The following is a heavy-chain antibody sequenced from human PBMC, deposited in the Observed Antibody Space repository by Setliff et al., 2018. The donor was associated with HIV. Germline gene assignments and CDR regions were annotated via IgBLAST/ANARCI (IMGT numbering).Heavy chain of an antibody. D-gene: IGHD6-19*01. CDR3: ATAKEHWLSEGGFDY. Sequence: SVKVSCKVSGYTLTEVSIHWVRQAPGKGLEWMGRFDPEDGDTLYAQRLQGRVIMTEDSSTDTAYMELSSLTSDDTAVYYCATAKEHWLSEGGFDYWGQGTLVTVSS. J-gene: IGHJ4*02. V-gene: IGHV1-24*01. CDR2: FDPEDGDT. CDR1: GYTLTEVS.